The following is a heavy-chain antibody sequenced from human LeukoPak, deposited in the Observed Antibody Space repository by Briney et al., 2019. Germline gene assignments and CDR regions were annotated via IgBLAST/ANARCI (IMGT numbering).Heavy chain of an antibody. CDR1: GGSFSGYY. CDR3: ARRRQQLGHDY. J-gene: IGHJ4*02. Sequence: SETLSLTCAVYGGSFSGYYWSWIRQPPGKGLEWIGYIYYSGSTNYNPSLKSRVTISVDTSKNQFSLKLSSVTAADTAVYYCARRRQQLGHDYWGQGTLVTVSS. CDR2: IYYSGST. D-gene: IGHD6-13*01. V-gene: IGHV4-59*08.